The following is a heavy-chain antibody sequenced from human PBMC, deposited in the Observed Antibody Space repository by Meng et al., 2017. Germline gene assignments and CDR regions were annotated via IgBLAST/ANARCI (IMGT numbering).Heavy chain of an antibody. V-gene: IGHV4-39*07. CDR2: IYYSGST. Sequence: ESGPGLVKPPETLSLTCTVSGGSINSSSYYWGWIRQPPGKGLEWIGSIYYSGSTYYNPSLKSRVTISVDTSKNQFSLKLSSVTAADTAVYYCASLRIAVAGINWFDPWGQGTLVTVSS. CDR1: GGSINSSSYY. J-gene: IGHJ5*02. CDR3: ASLRIAVAGINWFDP. D-gene: IGHD6-19*01.